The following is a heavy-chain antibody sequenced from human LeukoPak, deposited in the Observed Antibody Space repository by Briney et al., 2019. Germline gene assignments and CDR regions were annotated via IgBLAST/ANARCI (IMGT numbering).Heavy chain of an antibody. CDR2: INPNGTGT. CDR3: ATDHSMANTAWWFDP. CDR1: GYTITNNW. Sequence: ASVKVSCKASGYTITNNWMHWVRQAPGQGLEWMGVINPNGTGTSYAQKFQDRITMSRDTSTSTVYMELSSLRSEDTAFYYCATDHSMANTAWWFDPWGQGTLDTVSS. V-gene: IGHV1-46*03. J-gene: IGHJ5*02. D-gene: IGHD5-24*01.